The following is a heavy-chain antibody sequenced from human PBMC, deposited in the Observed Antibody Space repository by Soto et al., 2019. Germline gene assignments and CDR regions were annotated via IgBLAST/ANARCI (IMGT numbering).Heavy chain of an antibody. CDR1: GFTFSTYA. V-gene: IGHV3-23*01. Sequence: QPGGSLRLSCAASGFTFSTYAMNWVRQAPGKGLEWVSAISGGGGTTYSADSVKGRVTISRDNSKNTLYLQMNSLRAEDTAVYYCAKVSLGALTFTDYYYYGLDVWGQGTTVTAP. J-gene: IGHJ6*02. CDR2: ISGGGGTT. D-gene: IGHD1-26*01. CDR3: AKVSLGALTFTDYYYYGLDV.